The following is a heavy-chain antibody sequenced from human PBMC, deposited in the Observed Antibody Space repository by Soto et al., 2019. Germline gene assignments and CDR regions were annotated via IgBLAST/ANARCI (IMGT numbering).Heavy chain of an antibody. CDR2: INAGNGNT. J-gene: IGHJ4*02. D-gene: IGHD2-21*02. CDR1: GYTFTSYD. CDR3: ARSIVVVAALDY. Sequence: ASVKVSCKASGYTFTSYDINWVRQAPGQRLEWMGWINAGNGNTKYSQKFQGRVTITRDTSASTAYMELSSLRSEDTAVYYCARSIVVVAALDYWGQGTLVTVSS. V-gene: IGHV1-3*01.